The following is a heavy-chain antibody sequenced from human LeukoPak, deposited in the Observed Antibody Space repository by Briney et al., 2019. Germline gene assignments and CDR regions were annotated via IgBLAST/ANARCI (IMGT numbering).Heavy chain of an antibody. D-gene: IGHD5-18*01. CDR3: ASSWRGYSYGSF. J-gene: IGHJ4*02. CDR1: GYTFTSYY. V-gene: IGHV1-46*01. CDR2: INPSGGST. Sequence: ASVKVSCKASGYTFTSYYMHWVRQAPGRGLEWMGIINPSGGSTSYAQKFQGRVTMTRDTSTSTVYMELSSLRSEDTAVYYCASSWRGYSYGSFWGQGTLVTVSS.